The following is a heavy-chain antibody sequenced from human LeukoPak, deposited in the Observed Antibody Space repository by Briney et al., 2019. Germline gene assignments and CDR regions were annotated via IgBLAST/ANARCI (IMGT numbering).Heavy chain of an antibody. CDR2: INPNSGGT. Sequence: GASVKVSCKASGYTFTDYYMHWVRQAPGQGLEWMGRINPNSGGTNYAQKFQGRVTMTRDTSISIGYMELSRPKSDDTAIYYCTADKKLGDFDYWGQGTLVTVSS. D-gene: IGHD7-27*01. V-gene: IGHV1-2*06. J-gene: IGHJ4*02. CDR1: GYTFTDYY. CDR3: TADKKLGDFDY.